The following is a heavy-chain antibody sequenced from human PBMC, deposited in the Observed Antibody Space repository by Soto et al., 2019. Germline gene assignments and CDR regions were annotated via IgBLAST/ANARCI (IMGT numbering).Heavy chain of an antibody. V-gene: IGHV4-31*11. CDR3: AREPYCTSANCFIHFDS. CDR1: VASISSGDSY. Sequence: PSETLAVTCAFSVASISSGDSYWSWIRQRPGKGLEWIGYIFHTGSTYYNPSLKSRVTISLDSSKNQFSLKLTSATAADTAVYFCAREPYCTSANCFIHFDSWGQGSLVTVSS. D-gene: IGHD2-2*01. CDR2: IFHTGST. J-gene: IGHJ4*02.